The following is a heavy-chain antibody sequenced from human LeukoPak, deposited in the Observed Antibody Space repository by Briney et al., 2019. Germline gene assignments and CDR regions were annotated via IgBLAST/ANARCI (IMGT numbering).Heavy chain of an antibody. D-gene: IGHD6-13*01. V-gene: IGHV2-5*01. J-gene: IGHJ4*02. CDR1: GFSLSTSGVG. CDR2: IYWNDDK. CDR3: THRLSTTWYGN. Sequence: SGPTLVNPAQTLTLTCTASGFSLSTSGVGVGWIRQPRGKAVGCLALIYWNDDKRYSSSLKSRLTITKYTCKNHVDLIMTNMDPVDTATYYCTHRLSTTWYGNWGQGTLVTVSS.